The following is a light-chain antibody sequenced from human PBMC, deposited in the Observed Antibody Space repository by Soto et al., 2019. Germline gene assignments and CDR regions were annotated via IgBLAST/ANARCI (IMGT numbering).Light chain of an antibody. CDR2: DAS. Sequence: EIVLTQSPATLSLSPGERATLSCRASQSVSSYLTWYQQKPGQAPRFLIYDASNRATGIPSRFSGSGSGTAFSRTISSLEPEDFAVYYCQQRNYWPRTFGQGTKVEIK. CDR3: QQRNYWPRT. J-gene: IGKJ1*01. V-gene: IGKV3-11*01. CDR1: QSVSSY.